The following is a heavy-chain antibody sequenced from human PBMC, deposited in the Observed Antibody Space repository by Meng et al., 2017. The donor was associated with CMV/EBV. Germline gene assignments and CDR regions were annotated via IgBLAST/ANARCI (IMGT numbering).Heavy chain of an antibody. CDR3: AKAFTVDTAPDY. CDR1: GFTFSSYA. Sequence: GGSLRLSCAASGFTFSSYAMSWVRQAPRKGLEWVSVIYSGGSSTYYADSVKGRFTISRDNSKNTLYLQMNSLRAEDTAVYYCAKAFTVDTAPDYWGQGTLVTVSS. CDR2: IYSGGSST. J-gene: IGHJ4*02. D-gene: IGHD5-18*01. V-gene: IGHV3-23*03.